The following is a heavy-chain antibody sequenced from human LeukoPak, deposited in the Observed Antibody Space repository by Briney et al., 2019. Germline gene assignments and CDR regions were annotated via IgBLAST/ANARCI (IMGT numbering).Heavy chain of an antibody. V-gene: IGHV3-33*01. Sequence: QPGRSLRLSCAASGFTFSSYGMHWVRQTPGKGLERVAIIWSDGSNKYYADSVKGRFTISRDNSKNTLYLQMNSLRAEDTAVYYCARGSGSFSGGFDYWGQGTLVTVSS. CDR3: ARGSGSFSGGFDY. D-gene: IGHD1-26*01. CDR2: IWSDGSNK. CDR1: GFTFSSYG. J-gene: IGHJ4*02.